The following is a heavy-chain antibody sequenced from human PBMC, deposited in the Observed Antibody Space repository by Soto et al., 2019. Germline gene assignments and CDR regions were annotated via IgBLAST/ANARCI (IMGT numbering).Heavy chain of an antibody. Sequence: ASVKVSCKASGYTFTSYYMHWVRQAPGQGLEWMGIINPSGGSTSYAQKFQGRVTMTRDTSTSTAYMELRSLRSDDTAMYYCAREMPGYCSNSACLPGYWGQGTLVTSPQ. J-gene: IGHJ4*02. CDR1: GYTFTSYY. CDR3: AREMPGYCSNSACLPGY. D-gene: IGHD2-2*03. V-gene: IGHV1-46*01. CDR2: INPSGGST.